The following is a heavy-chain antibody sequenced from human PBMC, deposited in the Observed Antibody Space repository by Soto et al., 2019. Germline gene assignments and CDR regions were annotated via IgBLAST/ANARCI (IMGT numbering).Heavy chain of an antibody. CDR1: GFTFSGSA. CDR2: IRSKANSYAT. Sequence: SGGSLRLSCEASGFTFSGSAMHWVRQASGKGLEWVGRIRSKANSYATAYAASVKGRFTISRDDSKNTAYLQMNSLKTEDTAVYYCTSPSIAARNSDYWGQGTLVTVSS. J-gene: IGHJ4*02. D-gene: IGHD6-6*01. CDR3: TSPSIAARNSDY. V-gene: IGHV3-73*01.